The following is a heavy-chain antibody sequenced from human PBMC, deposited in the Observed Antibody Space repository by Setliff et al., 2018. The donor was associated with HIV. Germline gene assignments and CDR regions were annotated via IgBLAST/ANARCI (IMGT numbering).Heavy chain of an antibody. CDR1: GGSISTNSYY. CDR3: ARLRVKQLVPEALDI. V-gene: IGHV4-39*01. J-gene: IGHJ3*02. D-gene: IGHD6-6*01. Sequence: SETLSLTCTVSGGSISTNSYYWGWIRQSPGKGLEWVGNVHNSGGTNYNPSLKSRVTIFVDTSKNQFSLKLSSVTAADTAVYSCARLRVKQLVPEALDIWGQGTMVTVSS. CDR2: VHNSGGT.